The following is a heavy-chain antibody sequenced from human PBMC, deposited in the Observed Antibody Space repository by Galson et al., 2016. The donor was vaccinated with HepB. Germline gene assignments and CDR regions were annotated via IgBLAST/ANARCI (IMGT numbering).Heavy chain of an antibody. CDR1: RFTFSRFW. CDR3: ARDGPNYNYDF. D-gene: IGHD5-24*01. V-gene: IGHV3-7*01. J-gene: IGHJ4*02. Sequence: SLRLSCAASRFTFSRFWMSWVRQAPGKGLEWVANIKQDGSEKYYVDSVKGRFTISRDNAKNSVYLQLSGLRVEDTAIYYCARDGPNYNYDFWGQGTLVTVSS. CDR2: IKQDGSEK.